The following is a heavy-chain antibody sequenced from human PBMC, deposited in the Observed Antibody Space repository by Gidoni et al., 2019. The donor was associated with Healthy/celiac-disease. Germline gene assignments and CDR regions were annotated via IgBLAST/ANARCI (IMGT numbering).Heavy chain of an antibody. CDR1: GGSFSGYY. D-gene: IGHD6-6*01. CDR2: INHSGST. CDR3: AQYSSSPGGEFDY. V-gene: IGHV4-34*01. Sequence: QVQLQQWGAGLLKPSETLSLPCAVSGGSFSGYYWSWIRQPPGKGLEWIGEINHSGSTNYNPSLKSRVTISVDTSKNQFSLKLSSVTATDTAVYYCAQYSSSPGGEFDYWGQGTLVTVSS. J-gene: IGHJ4*02.